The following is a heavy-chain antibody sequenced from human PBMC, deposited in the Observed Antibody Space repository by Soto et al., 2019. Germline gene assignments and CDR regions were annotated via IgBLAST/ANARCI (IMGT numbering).Heavy chain of an antibody. J-gene: IGHJ6*02. Sequence: GSLRLSCAASGFTFSSYGMHWVRQAPGKGLEWVAVISYDGSNKYYADSVKGRFTISRDNSKNTLYLQMNSLRAEDTAVYYCAKDSRDGYHPVGMDVWGQGTTVTVSS. CDR3: AKDSRDGYHPVGMDV. D-gene: IGHD5-12*01. CDR1: GFTFSSYG. CDR2: ISYDGSNK. V-gene: IGHV3-30*18.